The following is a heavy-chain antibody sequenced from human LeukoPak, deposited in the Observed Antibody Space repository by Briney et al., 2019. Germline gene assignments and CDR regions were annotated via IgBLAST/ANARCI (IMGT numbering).Heavy chain of an antibody. V-gene: IGHV3-74*01. Sequence: PGGSLRFSCAASGFTFSSYWMHWVRQAPGKGLVWVSRINSDGGSTSYADSVKGRFTISRDNSKNTLHLQMNSLRAEDTAVYYCARHSSGYYHYDYWGPGTPVTVAS. CDR2: INSDGGST. D-gene: IGHD3-22*01. CDR3: ARHSSGYYHYDY. CDR1: GFTFSSYW. J-gene: IGHJ4*02.